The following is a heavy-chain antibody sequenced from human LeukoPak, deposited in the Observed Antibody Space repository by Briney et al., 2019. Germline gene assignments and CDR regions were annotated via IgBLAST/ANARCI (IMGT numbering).Heavy chain of an antibody. CDR1: GFTFSSYA. Sequence: GGSLRLSCAASGFTFSSYAMSWVRQAPGKGLEWFSAISGSGGSTYYADSVKGRFTISRDNSKNTLYLQMNSLRAEDTAVYYCAKEGRCSSTSCYYYGMDVWGKGTTVTVSS. CDR2: ISGSGGST. V-gene: IGHV3-23*01. CDR3: AKEGRCSSTSCYYYGMDV. J-gene: IGHJ6*04. D-gene: IGHD2-2*01.